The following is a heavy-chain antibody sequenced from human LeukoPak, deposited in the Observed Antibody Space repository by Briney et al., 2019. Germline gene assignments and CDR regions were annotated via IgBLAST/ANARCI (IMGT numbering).Heavy chain of an antibody. CDR3: ARHGYYGSGSYYNRGNWFDP. CDR2: INHSGST. CDR1: GGSFSGYY. J-gene: IGHJ5*02. D-gene: IGHD3-10*01. Sequence: SETLSLTCAVYGGSFSGYYWSWIRQPPGKGLEWIGEINHSGSTNYNPSLQSRVTISVDTSKNQFSLKLSSVTAADTAVYYCARHGYYGSGSYYNRGNWFDPWGQGTLVTVSS. V-gene: IGHV4-34*01.